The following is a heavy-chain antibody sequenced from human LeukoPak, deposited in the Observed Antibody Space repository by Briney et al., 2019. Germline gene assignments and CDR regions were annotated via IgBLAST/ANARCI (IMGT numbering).Heavy chain of an antibody. V-gene: IGHV5-51*01. J-gene: IGHJ3*01. CDR2: IYPADSDT. Sequence: GESLKISCEASGYRFSNQWIGWVRQMPGKGLECMGIIYPADSDTRYSPSFEGQVSISVDESITTAYLQWSSLKASDTAIYYCARTGYHYGSGSHFAFDVWGQGTVVSVSS. CDR1: GYRFSNQW. D-gene: IGHD3-10*01. CDR3: ARTGYHYGSGSHFAFDV.